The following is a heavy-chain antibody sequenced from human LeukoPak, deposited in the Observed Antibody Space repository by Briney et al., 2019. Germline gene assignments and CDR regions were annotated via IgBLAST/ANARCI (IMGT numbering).Heavy chain of an antibody. J-gene: IGHJ3*02. CDR2: ISYDGSNK. Sequence: GGSLRLSCAASGFTFSSYGMHWVRQAPGKGLEWVAVISYDGSNKYYADSVKGRFTISRDNSKNTLYLQMNSLRAEDTAVYYCAREGDYGDYYDAFDIWGQGTMVTVSS. CDR3: AREGDYGDYYDAFDI. CDR1: GFTFSSYG. D-gene: IGHD4-17*01. V-gene: IGHV3-30*03.